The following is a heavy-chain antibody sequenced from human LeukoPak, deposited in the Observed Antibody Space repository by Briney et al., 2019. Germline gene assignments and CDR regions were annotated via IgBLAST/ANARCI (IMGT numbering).Heavy chain of an antibody. CDR3: ARGLDILTGLYYYYYMDV. J-gene: IGHJ6*03. D-gene: IGHD3-9*01. V-gene: IGHV1-18*01. CDR2: ISAYNGNT. Sequence: ASVKVSCKASGYTFTSYGISWVRQAPGQGLEWMGWISAYNGNTNYAQKLQGRVTMTTDTSTSTAYMELRSLRSDDTAVYYCARGLDILTGLYYYYYMDVWGKGTTVTISS. CDR1: GYTFTSYG.